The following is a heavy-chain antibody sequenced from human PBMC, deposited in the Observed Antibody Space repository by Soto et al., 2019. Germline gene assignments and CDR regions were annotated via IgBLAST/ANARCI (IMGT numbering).Heavy chain of an antibody. CDR1: GGSISSYY. D-gene: IGHD3-3*01. Sequence: PSETLSLTCTVSGGSISSYYWSWIRQPPGKGLEWIGYTYYSGSTNYNPSLKSRVTISVDTSKNQFSLKLSSVTAADTAVYYCARSDFWSGYYLVDWGQGTLVSVSS. V-gene: IGHV4-59*08. CDR2: TYYSGST. J-gene: IGHJ4*02. CDR3: ARSDFWSGYYLVD.